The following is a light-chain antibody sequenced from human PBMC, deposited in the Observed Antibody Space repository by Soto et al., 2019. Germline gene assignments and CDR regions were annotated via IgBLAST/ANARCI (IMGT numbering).Light chain of an antibody. Sequence: EIVLTQSPATLSLSPGERATLSCRASESVRSYLACYQQKPGQAPRLLIYDASNRATGIPARFSGSGSGTDFTLTISSREPEDFAVYYCQQRRNWPPWTFGQGTKVEIK. CDR1: ESVRSY. V-gene: IGKV3-11*01. J-gene: IGKJ1*01. CDR3: QQRRNWPPWT. CDR2: DAS.